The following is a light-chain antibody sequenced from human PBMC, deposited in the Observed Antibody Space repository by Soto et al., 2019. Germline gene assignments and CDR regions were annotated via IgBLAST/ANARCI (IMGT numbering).Light chain of an antibody. V-gene: IGLV1-51*01. CDR3: GSWDSSLSAYV. Sequence: QSAMTQSPSVSAAPGQKVTISCSGSSSNIGGNSVSWYQQLPGTAPKLLIYDDNKRPSGIPDRFSGSKSGTSATLGITGFQTGDEADYYCGSWDSSLSAYVFGTGTKLTVL. CDR1: SSNIGGNS. J-gene: IGLJ1*01. CDR2: DDN.